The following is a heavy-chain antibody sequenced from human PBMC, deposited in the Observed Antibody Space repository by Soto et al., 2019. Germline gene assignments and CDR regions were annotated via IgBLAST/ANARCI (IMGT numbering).Heavy chain of an antibody. J-gene: IGHJ4*02. Sequence: GGSLRLSCLASGFIFRSYAMHWVRQAPGKGLEWVAVITYDGINGYYADSVRGRFAISRDNSKNTLYLQMNSLRPEDTAVYYCARAFSGSYPNFDYWGQGTLVTVSS. CDR3: ARAFSGSYPNFDY. V-gene: IGHV3-30*09. CDR2: ITYDGING. D-gene: IGHD1-26*01. CDR1: GFIFRSYA.